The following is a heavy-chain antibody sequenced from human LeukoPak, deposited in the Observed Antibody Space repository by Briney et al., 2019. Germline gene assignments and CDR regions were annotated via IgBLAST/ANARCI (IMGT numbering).Heavy chain of an antibody. Sequence: GGSLRLSCAASGFTFTTYWMAWVRQAPGKGLEWVANIRQDGGEKYYVDSVKGCFTISRDNAQNSLYLHISSLGAEDTAVYYCARHREGATQVGLFTFWGQGTLVIVSS. D-gene: IGHD3-3*01. J-gene: IGHJ4*02. CDR2: IRQDGGEK. CDR1: GFTFTTYW. V-gene: IGHV3-7*01. CDR3: ARHREGATQVGLFTF.